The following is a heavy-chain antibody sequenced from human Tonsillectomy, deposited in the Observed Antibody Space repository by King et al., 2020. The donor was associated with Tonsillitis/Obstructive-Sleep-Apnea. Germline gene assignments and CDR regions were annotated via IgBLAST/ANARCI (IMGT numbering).Heavy chain of an antibody. CDR2: INHSGST. J-gene: IGHJ4*02. D-gene: IGHD3-10*01. Sequence: VQLPQWGAGLLKPSETLSLTCGVFGGSFSGYSWSWIRQPPGKGLEWIGQINHSGSTKYNPSLKSRVTISGDTSKNQFSLNVNSVTAADTAVYYCAGNSYGSGSYSYFDYWGRGTLVTVSS. V-gene: IGHV4-34*01. CDR1: GGSFSGYS. CDR3: AGNSYGSGSYSYFDY.